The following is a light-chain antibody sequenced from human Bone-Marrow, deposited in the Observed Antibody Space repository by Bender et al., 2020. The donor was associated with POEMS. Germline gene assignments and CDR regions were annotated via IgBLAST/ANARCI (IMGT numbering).Light chain of an antibody. CDR1: SSDFSNYNY. Sequence: QSALTQPASVSGSPGQSITISCSGTSSDFSNYNYVSWYQQYPGKAPKLVIYDVSNRPSGVSQRFSASKSGNTASLTISGLQAEDEADYYCSSFTSRSTWVFGGGTKLAVL. J-gene: IGLJ3*02. CDR2: DVS. V-gene: IGLV2-14*01. CDR3: SSFTSRSTWV.